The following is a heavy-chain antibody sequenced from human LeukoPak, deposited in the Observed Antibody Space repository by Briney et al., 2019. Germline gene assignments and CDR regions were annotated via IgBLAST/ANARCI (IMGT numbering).Heavy chain of an antibody. J-gene: IGHJ3*02. V-gene: IGHV4-34*01. D-gene: IGHD3-10*01. CDR2: INHSGST. Sequence: PSETLSLACAVYGGSFSGYYWSWIRQPPRKGLECIGQINHSGSTNYNPYLKSRVTISVDTSKSKFSLKLSSVTAADTAVYYCARDKSRTYGSADAFDIWGQGTMVTVSS. CDR3: ARDKSRTYGSADAFDI. CDR1: GGSFSGYY.